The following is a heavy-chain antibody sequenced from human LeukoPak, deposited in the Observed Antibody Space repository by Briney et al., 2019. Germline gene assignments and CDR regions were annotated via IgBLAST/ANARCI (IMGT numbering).Heavy chain of an antibody. V-gene: IGHV3-74*01. J-gene: IGHJ1*01. D-gene: IGHD2-21*01. Sequence: GGSLRLSCAASGFTFSSYWMHWVRQAPGKGLVWVSRISSDGSSTSYADSVKGRFTISRDNSNSTLYLQMNSLRPEDTAVYYCARDPSWVIKKGYFQHWGQGTLVTVSS. CDR1: GFTFSSYW. CDR2: ISSDGSST. CDR3: ARDPSWVIKKGYFQH.